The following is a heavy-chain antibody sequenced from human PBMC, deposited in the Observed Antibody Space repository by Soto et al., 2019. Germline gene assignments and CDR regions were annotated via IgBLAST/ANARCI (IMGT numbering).Heavy chain of an antibody. CDR1: GGSISSYY. CDR2: IYYSGST. J-gene: IGHJ6*03. V-gene: IGHV4-59*01. CDR3: ARGVYYDFWSGSPSSYYYMDV. D-gene: IGHD3-3*01. Sequence: SETLSLTCTVSGGSISSYYWSWIRQPPGKGLEWIGYIYYSGSTNYNPSLKSRVTISVDTSKNQFSLKLSSVTAADTAVYYCARGVYYDFWSGSPSSYYYMDVWGKGTTVTVSS.